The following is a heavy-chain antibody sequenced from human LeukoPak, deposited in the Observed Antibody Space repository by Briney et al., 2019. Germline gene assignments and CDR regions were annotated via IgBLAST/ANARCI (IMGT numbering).Heavy chain of an antibody. CDR3: ARDPEGLSGYPIYFDY. V-gene: IGHV1-2*02. CDR2: INPNSGGT. D-gene: IGHD3-22*01. J-gene: IGHJ4*02. CDR1: GYTFTGYY. Sequence: ASVKVSCKASGYTFTGYYMHWVRQAPGQGLEWMGWINPNSGGTNYAQKFQGRVTMTRDTSISTAYMELSRLRSDDTAVYYFARDPEGLSGYPIYFDYWGQGTLVTVSS.